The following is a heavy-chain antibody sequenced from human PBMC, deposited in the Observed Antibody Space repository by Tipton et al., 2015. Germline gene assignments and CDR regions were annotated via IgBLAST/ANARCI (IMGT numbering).Heavy chain of an antibody. CDR2: ISAYSGNT. CDR3: ARGDSSGPDY. CDR1: GYTFNTYV. J-gene: IGHJ4*02. V-gene: IGHV1-18*03. D-gene: IGHD6-19*01. Sequence: QLVQSGAELKKPGASLKVSCKASGYTFNTYVINWVRQAPGQGLEWMGWISAYSGNTNYAQRFQGRVTMTSDTSTNTAYMELRSLRFDDMAVYYCARGDSSGPDYWGQGTLVTVSS.